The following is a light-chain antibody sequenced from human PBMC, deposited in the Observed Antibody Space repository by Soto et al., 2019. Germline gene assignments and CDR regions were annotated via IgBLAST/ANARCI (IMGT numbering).Light chain of an antibody. CDR1: QSVSSN. CDR3: QQYHNWPPRT. J-gene: IGKJ1*01. CDR2: GAS. V-gene: IGKV3-15*01. Sequence: EIGMTQSPATLSVSPGERVTLSCRASQSVSSNLAWYQQKPGQAPRLLIYGASTRATGIPARFSGGGSETEFTLTISSLPSEYFAVYYCQQYHNWPPRTFGQGTKVEIK.